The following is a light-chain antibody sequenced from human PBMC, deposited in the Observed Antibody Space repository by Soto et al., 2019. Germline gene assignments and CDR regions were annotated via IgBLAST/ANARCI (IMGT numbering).Light chain of an antibody. CDR3: QQSYSTPPT. V-gene: IGKV3-15*01. Sequence: EIVLTQSPATLSVSAGGTVTLSCRASQSIRTNVAWYQQIPGQAPRLLVYGASTRATGVPARFSGSGSGIEFTLTISSLQSEDFATYYCQQSYSTPPTFGQGTKVEIK. J-gene: IGKJ1*01. CDR2: GAS. CDR1: QSIRTN.